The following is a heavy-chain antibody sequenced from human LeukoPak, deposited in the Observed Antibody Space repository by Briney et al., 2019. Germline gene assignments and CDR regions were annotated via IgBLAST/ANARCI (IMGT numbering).Heavy chain of an antibody. CDR3: AKDRSYYDSSGYIYYFDY. CDR1: GFTFSSYE. CDR2: ISSSGYTM. D-gene: IGHD3-22*01. Sequence: GGSLRLSCAASGFTFSSYEMNWVRQAPGKGLEWVSYISSSGYTMYYADSVKGRFTISRDNAKNSLYLQMNSLRAEDTAVYYCAKDRSYYDSSGYIYYFDYWGQGTLVTVSS. V-gene: IGHV3-48*03. J-gene: IGHJ4*02.